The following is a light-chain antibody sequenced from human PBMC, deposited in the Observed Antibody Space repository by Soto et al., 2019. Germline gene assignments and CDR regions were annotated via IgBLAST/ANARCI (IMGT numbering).Light chain of an antibody. J-gene: IGLJ1*01. Sequence: QSVLTQPPSASGTPGQRVTISCSGSRSNIGSNLVSWYQQLPGTAPKLLIYANDQRPSGVPDRFSGSKSDTSASLAISGLQSEDEADYYCATWDGSYVFGTGTKGTVL. V-gene: IGLV1-44*01. CDR1: RSNIGSNL. CDR3: ATWDGSYV. CDR2: AND.